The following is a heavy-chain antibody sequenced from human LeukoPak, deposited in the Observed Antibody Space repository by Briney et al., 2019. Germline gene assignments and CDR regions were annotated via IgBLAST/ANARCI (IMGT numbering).Heavy chain of an antibody. CDR1: GFTFSSDA. CDR3: AKDKVALTYNWNAEGYFDY. Sequence: GGSLRLSCAASGFTFSSDAMSWVRQAPGKGLEWVSAISGSGGSTYYADSAKGRFTISRDNSKNTLYLQMNSLRAEDTAVYYCAKDKVALTYNWNAEGYFDYWGQGTLVTVSS. V-gene: IGHV3-23*01. J-gene: IGHJ4*02. D-gene: IGHD1-20*01. CDR2: ISGSGGST.